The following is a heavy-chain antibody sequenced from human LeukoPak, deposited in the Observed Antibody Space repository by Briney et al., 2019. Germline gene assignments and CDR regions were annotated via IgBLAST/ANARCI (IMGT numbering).Heavy chain of an antibody. J-gene: IGHJ6*02. CDR1: GFTFSSYD. CDR3: ARGKRRYDILTGPTTFYGMDV. Sequence: PGGSLRLSCAASGFTFSSYDMHWVRQATGKGLEWVSAIGTAGDTYYPGSVKGRFTISRENAKNSLYLRMNSLRAGDTAVYYCARGKRRYDILTGPTTFYGMDVWGQGTTVTVSS. D-gene: IGHD3-9*01. CDR2: IGTAGDT. V-gene: IGHV3-13*01.